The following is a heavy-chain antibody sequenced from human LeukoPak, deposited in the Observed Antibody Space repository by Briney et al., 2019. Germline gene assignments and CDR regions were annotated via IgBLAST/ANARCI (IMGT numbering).Heavy chain of an antibody. CDR2: INPSGGST. CDR1: GYTFTSYY. J-gene: IGHJ3*02. D-gene: IGHD5-18*01. V-gene: IGHV1-46*01. Sequence: ASVKVSCKASGYTFTSYYMHWVRQAPGQGLEWMGIINPSGGSTSYAQKFQGRVTMTRDTSTSTVYMELSSLRSEDSAVYYCARGGMDTAMANADAFDIWGQGTMVTVSS. CDR3: ARGGMDTAMANADAFDI.